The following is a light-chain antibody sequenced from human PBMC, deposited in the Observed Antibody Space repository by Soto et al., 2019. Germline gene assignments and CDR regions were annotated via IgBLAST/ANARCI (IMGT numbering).Light chain of an antibody. Sequence: QPVLTQPPSASGSPGQSVTISCIGTSSDVGAYNYVSWYQQHPGKVPKLMIYEVSKRPSGVPDRFSASKSGNTASLTVSGLQAEDEADYYCSSHGGSNNFYVFGTGTKLTVL. CDR3: SSHGGSNNFYV. CDR1: SSDVGAYNY. J-gene: IGLJ1*01. V-gene: IGLV2-8*01. CDR2: EVS.